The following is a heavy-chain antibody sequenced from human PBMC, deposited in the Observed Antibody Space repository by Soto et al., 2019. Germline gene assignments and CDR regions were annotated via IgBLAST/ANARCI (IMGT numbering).Heavy chain of an antibody. D-gene: IGHD3-10*01. CDR2: IYYSGST. V-gene: IGHV4-59*01. CDR3: ARGLEGGGWGHVAIWFDP. CDR1: GGSISSYY. Sequence: SETLSLTCTVSGGSISSYYWSWIRQPPGKGLEWIGYIYYSGSTNYNPSLKSRVTISVDTSKNQFSLKLSSVTAADTAVYYCARGLEGGGWGHVAIWFDPWGQGTLVTVSS. J-gene: IGHJ5*02.